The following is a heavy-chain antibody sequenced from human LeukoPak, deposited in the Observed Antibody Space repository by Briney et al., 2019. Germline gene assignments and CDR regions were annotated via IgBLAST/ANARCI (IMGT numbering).Heavy chain of an antibody. CDR3: ARHAYYYDSSGYYYYYYYYMDV. V-gene: IGHV4-4*09. CDR1: GGSISSYY. CDR2: IYTSGST. D-gene: IGHD3-22*01. Sequence: PSETLSLTCTVSGGSISSYYWSWIRQPPGKGLEWIGYIYTSGSTNYNPSLKSRVTISVDTSKNQFSLKLSSVTAADTAVYYCARHAYYYDSSGYYYYYYYYMDVWGKGTTATVSS. J-gene: IGHJ6*03.